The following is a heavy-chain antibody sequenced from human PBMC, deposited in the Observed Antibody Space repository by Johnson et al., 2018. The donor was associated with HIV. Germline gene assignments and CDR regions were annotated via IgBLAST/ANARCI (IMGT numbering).Heavy chain of an antibody. CDR1: GFTFSDYY. J-gene: IGHJ3*02. CDR3: ARRIIFCGGDCYSDGVDI. D-gene: IGHD2-21*02. CDR2: ISSSGSTI. Sequence: QVQLVESGGGVVQPGGSLRLSCAASGFTFSDYYMSWIRQAPGKGLEWVSYISSSGSTIYYADSVKGRFTISRDNAKNTLYLQMNSLRVEDTAMYFCARRIIFCGGDCYSDGVDIWGQGTMVTVSS. V-gene: IGHV3-11*04.